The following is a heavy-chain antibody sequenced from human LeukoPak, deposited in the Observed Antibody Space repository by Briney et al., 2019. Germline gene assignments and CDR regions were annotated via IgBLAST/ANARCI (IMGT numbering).Heavy chain of an antibody. J-gene: IGHJ4*02. CDR2: INHSGSA. CDR1: GGSFSTYY. D-gene: IGHD6-19*01. CDR3: ARHRGSGWSDFDY. Sequence: SETLSLTCAVSGGSFSTYYWSWIRQPPGKGLEWIGEINHSGSADYNPSLKSRVTISVDTSKNQFSLKLTSVTAADTAVYYCARHRGSGWSDFDYWGQGTLVTVSS. V-gene: IGHV4-34*01.